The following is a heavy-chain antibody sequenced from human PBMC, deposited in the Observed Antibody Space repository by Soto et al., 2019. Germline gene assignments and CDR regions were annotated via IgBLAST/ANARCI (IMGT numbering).Heavy chain of an antibody. J-gene: IGHJ6*03. CDR2: ISWNSGSI. V-gene: IGHV3-9*01. CDR3: AKDWGSSGWYYYYYYMDV. CDR1: GFTFDDYA. Sequence: DVQLVESGGGLVQPGRSLRLSCAASGFTFDDYAMHWVRQAPGKGLEWVSGISWNSGSIGYADSVKGRFTISRDNAKNSLYLQMNSLGAEDTALYYCAKDWGSSGWYYYYYYMDVWGKGTTVTVSS. D-gene: IGHD6-19*01.